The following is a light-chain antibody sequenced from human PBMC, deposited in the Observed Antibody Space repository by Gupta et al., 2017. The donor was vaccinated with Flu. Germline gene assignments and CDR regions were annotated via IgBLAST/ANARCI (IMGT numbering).Light chain of an antibody. Sequence: QSALTQPPSVSGSPGQSVTISCTGTSSDVGSYNRVSWYQQPPGTAPKLMIYEVSNRPSGVPDRFSGSKSGNTASMTISGLQAEEEADYYCSSYTSSSTSLVFGTGTKVTVL. CDR3: SSYTSSSTSLV. CDR1: SSDVGSYNR. CDR2: EVS. V-gene: IGLV2-18*02. J-gene: IGLJ1*01.